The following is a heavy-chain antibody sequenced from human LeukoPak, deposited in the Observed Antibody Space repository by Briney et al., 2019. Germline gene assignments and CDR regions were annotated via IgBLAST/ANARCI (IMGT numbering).Heavy chain of an antibody. D-gene: IGHD4-17*01. CDR2: IYPGDSDI. CDR3: ARRAYGDYYFDY. Sequence: GESLKISCRGSGYSFTTYWIGWVRQMPGKGLEWMGIIYPGDSDIRYSPSFQGQVTISADKSISTACLQWSSLKASDTAMYYCARRAYGDYYFDYWGQGTLVTVSS. CDR1: GYSFTTYW. V-gene: IGHV5-51*01. J-gene: IGHJ4*02.